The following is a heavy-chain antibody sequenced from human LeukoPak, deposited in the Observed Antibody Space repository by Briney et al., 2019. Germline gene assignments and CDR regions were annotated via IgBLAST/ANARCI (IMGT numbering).Heavy chain of an antibody. Sequence: SGGSLRLSCAASGFTFSSYAMSWVRQAPGKGLEWVSAISGSGGSTYYADSVKGRFTISRDNYKDTLYLQMNSLRAEDTAVYYCAKWGYSSCRVDNDYWGQGTLVTVSS. CDR3: AKWGYSSCRVDNDY. V-gene: IGHV3-23*01. CDR2: ISGSGGST. CDR1: GFTFSSYA. D-gene: IGHD6-13*01. J-gene: IGHJ4*02.